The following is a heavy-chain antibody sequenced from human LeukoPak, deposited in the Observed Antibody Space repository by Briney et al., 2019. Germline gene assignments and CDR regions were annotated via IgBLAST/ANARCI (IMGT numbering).Heavy chain of an antibody. CDR1: GGSISSGGYY. CDR3: ARDRRTNYDSSGPNYYYYGMDV. Sequence: SETLSLTCTVSGGSISSGGYYWSWIRQHPGKGLEWIGYIYYSGSTYYNPSLKSRVTISVDTSKNQFSLKLSSVTAADTAVYYCARDRRTNYDSSGPNYYYYGMDVWGQGTTVTVSS. J-gene: IGHJ6*02. CDR2: IYYSGST. V-gene: IGHV4-31*03. D-gene: IGHD3-22*01.